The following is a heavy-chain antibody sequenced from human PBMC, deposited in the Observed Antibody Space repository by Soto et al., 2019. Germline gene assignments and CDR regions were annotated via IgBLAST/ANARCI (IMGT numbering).Heavy chain of an antibody. D-gene: IGHD2-2*01. V-gene: IGHV3-21*01. CDR2: ISSSSSYI. Sequence: GGSLRLSCAASGLTFSSYSMNWVRQAPGKGLEWVSSISSSSSYIYYADSVKGRFTISRDNAKNSLYLQMNSLRAEDTAVYYCARDFGRTLNTRFDYWGQGTLVTVSS. CDR1: GLTFSSYS. CDR3: ARDFGRTLNTRFDY. J-gene: IGHJ4*02.